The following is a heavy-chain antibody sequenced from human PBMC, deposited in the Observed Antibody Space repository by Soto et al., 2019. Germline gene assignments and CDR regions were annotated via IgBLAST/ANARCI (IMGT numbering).Heavy chain of an antibody. Sequence: QQQLQESGSGLVKPSETLSLTCAVSGGSISSGAYSWSWIRQPPGKGLGWIAYIYQSGSTYYNPSLKTRVTILVDRSKNQFSLKLTSVTAADTAVYYCARANPGLNCLDVWGQGTMVTVSS. CDR1: GGSISSGAYS. CDR3: ARANPGLNCLDV. D-gene: IGHD2-21*01. J-gene: IGHJ3*01. V-gene: IGHV4-30-2*01. CDR2: IYQSGST.